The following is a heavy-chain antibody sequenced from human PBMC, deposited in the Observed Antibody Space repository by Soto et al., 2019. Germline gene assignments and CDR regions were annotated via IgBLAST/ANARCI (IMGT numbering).Heavy chain of an antibody. CDR2: IIPIFGTA. V-gene: IGHV1-69*13. J-gene: IGHJ3*02. CDR1: GGTFSSYA. D-gene: IGHD5-12*01. CDR3: ARDPSVATDDAFDI. Sequence: SVKVSCKASGGTFSSYAISWVRQAPGQGLEWMGGIIPIFGTANYAQKFQGRVTITADESTSTAYMELSSLRSEDTAVYYCARDPSVATDDAFDIWGQGTMVTVSS.